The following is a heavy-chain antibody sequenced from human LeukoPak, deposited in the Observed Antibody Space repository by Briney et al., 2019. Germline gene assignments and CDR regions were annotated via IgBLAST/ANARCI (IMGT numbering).Heavy chain of an antibody. V-gene: IGHV3-21*01. CDR3: AARPSYYDSSGADY. CDR1: GFTFSSYS. Sequence: PGGSLRLSCAASGFTFSSYSMNWVRQAPGKGLEWVSSISSSSSYIYYADSVKGRFTISRDNAKNSLYLQMNSLRAEDTAVYYCAARPSYYDSSGADYWGQGTLVTVSS. D-gene: IGHD3-22*01. J-gene: IGHJ4*02. CDR2: ISSSSSYI.